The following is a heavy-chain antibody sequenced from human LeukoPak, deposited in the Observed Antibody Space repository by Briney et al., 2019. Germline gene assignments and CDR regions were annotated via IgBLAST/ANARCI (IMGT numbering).Heavy chain of an antibody. CDR3: ARQVPTMVRGVIITNWFDP. Sequence: SETLSLTCTVSGGSISSYYWSWIRQPPGKGLEWIGYIYTSGSTNYNPPLKSRVTISVDTSKNQFSLKLSSVTAADTAVYYCARQVPTMVRGVIITNWFDPWGQGTLVTVSS. CDR2: IYTSGST. V-gene: IGHV4-4*09. D-gene: IGHD3-10*01. J-gene: IGHJ5*02. CDR1: GGSISSYY.